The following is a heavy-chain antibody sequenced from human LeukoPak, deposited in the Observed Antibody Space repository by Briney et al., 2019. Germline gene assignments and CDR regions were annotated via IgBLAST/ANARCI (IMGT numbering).Heavy chain of an antibody. CDR2: INHSAST. J-gene: IGHJ4*02. D-gene: IGHD4-23*01. V-gene: IGHV4-34*01. CDR1: GGSFSFYY. CDR3: ASTYGGQRDY. Sequence: PSETLSLTCAVYGGSFSFYYWSWIRQPPGKGLECMGEINHSASTNYHRSLKSRVTISVDTYKNQFSLKLSSVTAADRAVYYCASTYGGQRDYWGQGTLVTVSS.